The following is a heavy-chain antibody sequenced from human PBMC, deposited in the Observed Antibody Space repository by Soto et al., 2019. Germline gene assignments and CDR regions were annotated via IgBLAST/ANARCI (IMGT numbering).Heavy chain of an antibody. J-gene: IGHJ6*02. D-gene: IGHD3-3*01. CDR1: GFTFSSYG. V-gene: IGHV3-33*01. CDR2: IWYDGSNK. CDR3: ARGFITIFGVVKEYGMDV. Sequence: GGSLRLSCAASGFTFSSYGMHWVRQAPGKGLEWVAVIWYDGSNKYYADSVKGRFTISRDNSKNTLYLQMNSLRAEDTAVYYCARGFITIFGVVKEYGMDVWGQGTTVTVSS.